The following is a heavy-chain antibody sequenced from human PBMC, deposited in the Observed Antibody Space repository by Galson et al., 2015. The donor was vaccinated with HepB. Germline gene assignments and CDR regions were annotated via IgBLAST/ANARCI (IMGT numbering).Heavy chain of an antibody. CDR3: ATIYDSSGDYWYYFDY. Sequence: SVKVSCKASGYRSTNYAMYWVRQAPGQRLEWMGWINAVNGHTKYSQKFQDRVTITRDTSASTGYMELSSLRSEDTAVYYCATIYDSSGDYWYYFDYWGQGTLVTVSS. CDR1: GYRSTNYA. D-gene: IGHD3-22*01. CDR2: INAVNGHT. J-gene: IGHJ4*02. V-gene: IGHV1-3*01.